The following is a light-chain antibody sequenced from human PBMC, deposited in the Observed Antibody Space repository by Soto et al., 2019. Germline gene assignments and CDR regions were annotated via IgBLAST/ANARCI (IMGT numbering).Light chain of an antibody. CDR2: AAS. CDR1: QGISSY. J-gene: IGKJ5*01. CDR3: QHLNTNFPIT. V-gene: IGKV1-9*01. Sequence: DIQLTQSPSFLSASVGDRVTITCRASQGISSYLAWYQQKPGQAPNLLIYAASTLQSGVPSRFSGSGSGTEFTLTINSLQPEDYATYYCQHLNTNFPITFGQGTRLEIK.